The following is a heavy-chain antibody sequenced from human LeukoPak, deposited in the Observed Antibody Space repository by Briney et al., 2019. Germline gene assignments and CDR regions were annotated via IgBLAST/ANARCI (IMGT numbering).Heavy chain of an antibody. D-gene: IGHD6-19*01. J-gene: IGHJ4*02. CDR3: ARGSYSSGWAGDY. CDR2: IYYSGST. V-gene: IGHV4-59*08. CDR1: GGSVSSYY. Sequence: SETLSLTCTVSGGSVSSYYWSWIRQPPGKGLEWIGYIYYSGSTNYNPSLKSRVTISVDTSKNQFSLKLSSVTAADTAVYYCARGSYSSGWAGDYWGQGTLVTVSS.